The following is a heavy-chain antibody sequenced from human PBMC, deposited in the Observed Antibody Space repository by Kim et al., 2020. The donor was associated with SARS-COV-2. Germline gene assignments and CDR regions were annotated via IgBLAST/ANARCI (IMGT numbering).Heavy chain of an antibody. CDR2: YN. CDR3: ARTVAGTFDY. D-gene: IGHD6-19*01. V-gene: IGHV6-1*01. Sequence: YNDYAVSVKSRITLNPDTSKNQFSLQLNSVTPEDTAVYYCARTVAGTFDYWGQGTLVTVSS. J-gene: IGHJ4*02.